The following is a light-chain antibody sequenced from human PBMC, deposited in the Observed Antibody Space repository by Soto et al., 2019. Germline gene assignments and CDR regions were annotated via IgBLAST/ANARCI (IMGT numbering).Light chain of an antibody. CDR2: AAS. J-gene: IGKJ5*01. V-gene: IGKV1-9*01. CDR3: QQLNSYPSIT. Sequence: IQLTQSQSSLSASVGERVTIXLLASQGISSYLAWYQQKPGKAPKLLIYAASTLQSGVPSRFSGSGSGTDFTLTISSLQPEDFATYYCQQLNSYPSITFGQGTRLEIK. CDR1: QGISSY.